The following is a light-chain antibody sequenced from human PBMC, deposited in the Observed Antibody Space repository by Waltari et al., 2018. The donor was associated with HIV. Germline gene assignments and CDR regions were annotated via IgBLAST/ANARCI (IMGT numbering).Light chain of an antibody. V-gene: IGLV2-14*03. CDR1: ASDIGRYNY. CDR3: ASYTVNSTGV. Sequence: QSALSQPASVSVSPGQSVAISCSGRASDIGRYNYVSLYQQPPDKTPRLILFDVNNRPSGISDRFSGSKSGTTASLTISTVETDDEADYYCASYTVNSTGVFGSGTKLTVL. J-gene: IGLJ1*01. CDR2: DVN.